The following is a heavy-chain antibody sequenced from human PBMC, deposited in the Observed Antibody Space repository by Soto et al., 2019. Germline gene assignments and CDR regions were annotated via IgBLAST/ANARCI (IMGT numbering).Heavy chain of an antibody. V-gene: IGHV1-69*01. Sequence: QVQLVQSGSEVKMPGSSVKVSCKTSRATFRRPPINWVRQAPGQGLEWMGGIIPLFGTTNYAQKFKGRVTISADESSSTAYMELSSLTSEDAAVYYCARAAIHGSSWYFWFDPWGQGTLVTVSS. J-gene: IGHJ5*02. CDR3: ARAAIHGSSWYFWFDP. CDR2: IIPLFGTT. D-gene: IGHD6-13*01. CDR1: RATFRRPP.